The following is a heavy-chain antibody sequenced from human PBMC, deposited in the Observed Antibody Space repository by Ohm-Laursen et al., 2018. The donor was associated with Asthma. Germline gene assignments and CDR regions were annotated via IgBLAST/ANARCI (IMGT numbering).Heavy chain of an antibody. CDR2: ISTASTFI. D-gene: IGHD1-26*01. CDR3: VRIGPEWELPGREYSLHH. CDR1: GYTFSRYS. V-gene: IGHV3-21*01. Sequence: SLRLSCSASGYTFSRYSIHWVRQIPGKGLEWVASISTASTFIYYADSVRGRFTTSRDNAKNSSYLQMNSLRAEDTALYYCVRIGPEWELPGREYSLHHWGEGTLVTVSS. J-gene: IGHJ1*01.